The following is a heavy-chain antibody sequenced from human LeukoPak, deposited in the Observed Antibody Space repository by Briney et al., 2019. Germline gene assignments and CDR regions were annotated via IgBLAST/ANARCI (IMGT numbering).Heavy chain of an antibody. Sequence: GGSLRLSCAASGFTFDDYAMHWVRQAPGKGLEWVSLISWDGGSTYYADSVKGRFTISRDNSKNSLYLQMNSLRAEDTAVYYCARGDQYSSSCDYWGQGTLVTVSS. CDR2: ISWDGGST. CDR1: GFTFDDYA. CDR3: ARGDQYSSSCDY. V-gene: IGHV3-43D*03. D-gene: IGHD6-13*01. J-gene: IGHJ4*02.